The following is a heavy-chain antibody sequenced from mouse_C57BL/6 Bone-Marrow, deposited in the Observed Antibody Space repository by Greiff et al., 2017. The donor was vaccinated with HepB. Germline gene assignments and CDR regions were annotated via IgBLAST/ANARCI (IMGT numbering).Heavy chain of an antibody. CDR1: GYTFTSYD. J-gene: IGHJ1*03. CDR2: IYPRDGST. D-gene: IGHD1-1*01. V-gene: IGHV1-85*01. Sequence: QVQLQHSGPELVKPGASVKLSCKASGYTFTSYDINWVKQRPGQGLEWIGWIYPRDGSTKYNEKFKGKATLTVDTSSSTAYMELHSLTSEDSAVYFCARGDYGSTFYWYFDVWGTGTTVTVSS. CDR3: ARGDYGSTFYWYFDV.